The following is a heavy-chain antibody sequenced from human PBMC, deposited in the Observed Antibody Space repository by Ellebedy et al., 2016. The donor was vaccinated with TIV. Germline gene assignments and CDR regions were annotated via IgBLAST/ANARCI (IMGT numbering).Heavy chain of an antibody. CDR1: GFTFSSYE. J-gene: IGHJ6*02. Sequence: GESLKISCAASGFTFSSYEMNWVRQAPGKGLEWVSYISSSGSTIYYADSVKGRFTISRDNADNSLYLQMNSLRAEDTAVYYCARGGYNYGNNNYYYYGMDVWGQGTTVTVSS. CDR2: ISSSGSTI. V-gene: IGHV3-48*03. D-gene: IGHD5-18*01. CDR3: ARGGYNYGNNNYYYYGMDV.